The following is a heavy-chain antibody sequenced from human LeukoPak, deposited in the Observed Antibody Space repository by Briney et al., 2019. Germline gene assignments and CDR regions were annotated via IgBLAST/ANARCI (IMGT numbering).Heavy chain of an antibody. J-gene: IGHJ4*02. V-gene: IGHV4-34*01. CDR1: GGSFSGYY. Sequence: TSETLSLTCAVYGGSFSGYYWSWIRQPPGKGLEWIGEINHSGSTNYNPSLKSRVTISVDTSKNQSSLKLSSVTAADTAVYYCARANSYYCSGGSCYFGYWGQGTLVTVSS. CDR2: INHSGST. D-gene: IGHD2-15*01. CDR3: ARANSYYCSGGSCYFGY.